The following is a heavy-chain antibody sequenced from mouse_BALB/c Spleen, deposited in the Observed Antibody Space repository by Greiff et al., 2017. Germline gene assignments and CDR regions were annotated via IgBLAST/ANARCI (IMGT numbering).Heavy chain of an antibody. V-gene: IGHV3-6*02. CDR3: ARETLSAMDY. CDR2: ISYDGSN. J-gene: IGHJ4*01. CDR1: GYSITSGYY. Sequence: EVQLVESGPGLVKPSQSLSLTCSVTGYSITSGYYWNWIRQFPGNKLEWMGYISYDGSNNYNPSLKNRISITRDTSKNQFFLKLNSVTTEDTATYYCARETLSAMDYWGQGTSVTVSS.